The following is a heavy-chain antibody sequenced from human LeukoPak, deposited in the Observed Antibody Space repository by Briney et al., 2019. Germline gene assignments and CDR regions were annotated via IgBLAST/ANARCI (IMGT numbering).Heavy chain of an antibody. V-gene: IGHV1-2*02. Sequence: ASVKVSCKASGYTFTGYYMHWVRQAPGQGLEWMGWINPNSGGTNYAQKFQGRVTMTRDTSISTAYMELSRLRSDDTAVYYCARGAFAYYILPNWFDPWGQGTLVTVSS. J-gene: IGHJ5*02. CDR2: INPNSGGT. CDR1: GYTFTGYY. D-gene: IGHD3-9*01. CDR3: ARGAFAYYILPNWFDP.